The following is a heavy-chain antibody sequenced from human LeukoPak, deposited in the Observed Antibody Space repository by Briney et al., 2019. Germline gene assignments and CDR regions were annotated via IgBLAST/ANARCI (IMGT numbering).Heavy chain of an antibody. D-gene: IGHD3-10*01. CDR3: AREGGAGFSRHYFYGMDV. CDR2: IYSAGST. Sequence: GGSLRLSCAASGFTVSSNYMSWVRQAPGKGLERVSVIYSAGSTYYADSVKGRFTISRDNSKNTLYLQMTSLRAEDTAVYYCAREGGAGFSRHYFYGMDVWGQGTTVTVSS. J-gene: IGHJ6*02. V-gene: IGHV3-66*01. CDR1: GFTVSSNY.